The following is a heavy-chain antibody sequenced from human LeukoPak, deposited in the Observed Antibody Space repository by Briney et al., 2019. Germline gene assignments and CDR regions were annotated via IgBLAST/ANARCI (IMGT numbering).Heavy chain of an antibody. J-gene: IGHJ4*02. CDR3: AKDRGDYCSGGSCYSGAYFDY. Sequence: GGSLRLSCAASGFTFKTYAMTWVRHTPGQGLEWVSLINGNTGRTYYADSVKGRFTISRDNSKNTLYLQMNSLRAEDTAVYYCAKDRGDYCSGGSCYSGAYFDYWGQGTLVTVSS. D-gene: IGHD2-15*01. V-gene: IGHV3-23*01. CDR2: INGNTGRT. CDR1: GFTFKTYA.